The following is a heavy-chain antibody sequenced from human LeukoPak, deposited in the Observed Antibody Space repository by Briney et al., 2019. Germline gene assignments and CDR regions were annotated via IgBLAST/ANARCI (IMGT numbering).Heavy chain of an antibody. D-gene: IGHD2-8*02. CDR3: STGDKYCTGANCGVF. Sequence: RASVKVSCKASGYTLTEYYIHWVRQAPGQGLEWMGFIIPDSGGTTYQQNFQGRLTMTRDTSISTFYMELSSLRPDDTAIYYCSTGDKYCTGANCGVFRGQGTLVTVSS. CDR2: IIPDSGGT. CDR1: GYTLTEYY. V-gene: IGHV1-2*02. J-gene: IGHJ4*02.